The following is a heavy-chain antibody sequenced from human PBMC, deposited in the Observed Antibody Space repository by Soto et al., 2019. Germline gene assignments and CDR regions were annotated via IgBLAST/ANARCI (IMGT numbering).Heavy chain of an antibody. CDR1: GFTFSSYG. V-gene: IGHV3-33*01. CDR2: IWYDGSNK. D-gene: IGHD2-15*01. Sequence: GGSLRLSCAASGFTFSSYGMHWVRQAPGKGLEWVAVIWYDGSNKYYADSVKGRFTISRDNSKNTLYLQMNSLRAEDTAVYYCARNPAYCSGGSCYSVGAFDIWGQGTMVTVSS. CDR3: ARNPAYCSGGSCYSVGAFDI. J-gene: IGHJ3*02.